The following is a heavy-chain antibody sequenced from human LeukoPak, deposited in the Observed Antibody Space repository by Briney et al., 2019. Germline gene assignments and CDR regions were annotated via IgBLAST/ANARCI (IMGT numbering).Heavy chain of an antibody. D-gene: IGHD3-10*01. CDR1: GFTVSSNY. CDR3: ARDGYYYGSGYYFDY. V-gene: IGHV3-66*01. CDR2: IYSGGST. Sequence: QAGGSLRLSCAASGFTVSSNYMSWVRQAPGKGLEWVSVIYSGGSTYYADSVKGRFTISRDNSKNTLYLQMNSLRAEDTAVYYCARDGYYYGSGYYFDYWGQGTLVTVSS. J-gene: IGHJ4*02.